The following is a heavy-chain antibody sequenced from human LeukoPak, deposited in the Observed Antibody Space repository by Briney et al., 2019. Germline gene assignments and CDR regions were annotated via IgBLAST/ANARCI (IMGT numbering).Heavy chain of an antibody. CDR2: IYTSGST. V-gene: IGHV4-61*02. CDR1: GGSISSGSYY. D-gene: IGHD3-10*01. CDR3: ARDVVWFGDPRAFDI. Sequence: SGPTLVKPSQTLSLTCTVSGGSISSGSYYWSWIRQPAGKGLEWIGRIYTSGSTNYNPSLKSRVTISVDTSKNQFSLKLSSVTAADTAVYYCARDVVWFGDPRAFDIWGQGTMVTVSS. J-gene: IGHJ3*02.